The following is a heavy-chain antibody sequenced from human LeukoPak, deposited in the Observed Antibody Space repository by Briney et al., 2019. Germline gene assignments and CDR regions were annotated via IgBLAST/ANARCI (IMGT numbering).Heavy chain of an antibody. J-gene: IGHJ4*02. D-gene: IGHD3-10*01. CDR1: GFTFSTYW. CDR3: GRFGDEAGIDY. Sequence: PGGSLRISCAASGFTFSTYWMTWVRQAPGEGLEWVANIKPSGTETYYGDPVKGRFTISRDNAKNLLYLQMSSLRVEDTAVYSCGRFGDEAGIDYWGQGTLVTVSS. CDR2: IKPSGTET. V-gene: IGHV3-7*01.